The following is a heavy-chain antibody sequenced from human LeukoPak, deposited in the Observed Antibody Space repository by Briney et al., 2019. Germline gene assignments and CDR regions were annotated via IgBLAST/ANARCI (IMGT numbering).Heavy chain of an antibody. CDR3: PRVLNDYDSSGSWGY. CDR1: LYTFSDSY. J-gene: IGHJ4*02. Sequence: GGSLRLSCAASLYTFSDSYMSWIRHAPGKGLGWGSYISSSGSYIYHAECVMGRFTIQRENAKNSLYLQLNSLRAEDTAVYYCPRVLNDYDSSGSWGYWGQGTLVTVSS. D-gene: IGHD3-22*01. CDR2: ISSSGSYI. V-gene: IGHV3-11*01.